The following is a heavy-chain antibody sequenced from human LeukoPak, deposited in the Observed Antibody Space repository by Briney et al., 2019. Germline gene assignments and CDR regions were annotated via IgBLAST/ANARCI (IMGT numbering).Heavy chain of an antibody. V-gene: IGHV1-2*02. CDR3: ARVRAIAATGTGARYFQD. J-gene: IGHJ1*01. CDR2: NNPNSGGT. D-gene: IGHD1-1*01. CDR1: GYTFTDYH. Sequence: GASVKVSCKASGYTFTDYHIYWLRQAPGQGLEWMGWNNPNSGGTSYAQKFQGRVTMTRDTSTNTAYMELSRLRSDDTAVYFCARVRAIAATGTGARYFQDWGQGTLVTVSS.